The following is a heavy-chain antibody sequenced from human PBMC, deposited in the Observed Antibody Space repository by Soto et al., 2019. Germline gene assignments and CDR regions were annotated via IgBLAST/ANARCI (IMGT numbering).Heavy chain of an antibody. Sequence: SETLSLTCTVSGDSISASSWSWDRQRPGKGLEWIGNIHYNGNTKYNPSLKSRVTMSVDTSKNQFSLKLISVTAADTAKYFCAREGNLGRWLQPLDFWGQGTLVTVS. CDR2: IHYNGNT. D-gene: IGHD5-12*01. CDR1: GDSISASS. CDR3: AREGNLGRWLQPLDF. V-gene: IGHV4-59*01. J-gene: IGHJ4*02.